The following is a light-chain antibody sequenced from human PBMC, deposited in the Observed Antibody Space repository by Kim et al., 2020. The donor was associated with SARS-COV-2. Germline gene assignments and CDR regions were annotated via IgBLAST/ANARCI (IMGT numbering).Light chain of an antibody. V-gene: IGKV3-20*01. CDR2: GAY. J-gene: IGKJ1*01. Sequence: LSPGERATLSCRASQSVSSSYLAWYQQKPGQAPRLLSYGAYSRATGIPDRFSGSGSGTDFTLTISRLEPEDFAVYYCQQYGSSQTFGQGTKVDIK. CDR3: QQYGSSQT. CDR1: QSVSSSY.